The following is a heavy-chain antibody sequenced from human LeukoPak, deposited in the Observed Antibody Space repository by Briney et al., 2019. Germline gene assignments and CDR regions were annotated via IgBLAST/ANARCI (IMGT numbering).Heavy chain of an antibody. D-gene: IGHD3-22*01. Sequence: ASVKVSCKVSGYTLTELSMHWVRQAPGKRLEWMGGLDPEDGETIYAQKFQGRVTMTEDTSTDTAYMELSSLRSEDTAVYYCATLGGYYDSSGYLPFDYWGQGTLVTVSS. CDR1: GYTLTELS. CDR3: ATLGGYYDSSGYLPFDY. V-gene: IGHV1-24*01. CDR2: LDPEDGET. J-gene: IGHJ4*02.